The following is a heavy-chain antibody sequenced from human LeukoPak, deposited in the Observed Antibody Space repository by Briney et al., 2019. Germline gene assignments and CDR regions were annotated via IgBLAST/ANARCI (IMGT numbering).Heavy chain of an antibody. CDR1: GYTFTGYY. CDR3: ARGSYSGSYHDAFDI. D-gene: IGHD1-26*01. Sequence: ASVKVSCKASGYTFTGYYMHWVRQAPGQGREWMGRINPNSGGTNYAQKFQGRVTMTRDTSISTAYMELSRLRSDDTAVYYCARGSYSGSYHDAFDIWGQGTMVTVSS. V-gene: IGHV1-2*06. J-gene: IGHJ3*02. CDR2: INPNSGGT.